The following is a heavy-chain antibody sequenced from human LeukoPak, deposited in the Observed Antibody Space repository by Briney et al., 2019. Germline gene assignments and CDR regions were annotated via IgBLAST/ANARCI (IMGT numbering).Heavy chain of an antibody. CDR1: GFTFSSYG. CDR2: ISYDGSNQ. J-gene: IGHJ6*04. V-gene: IGHV3-30*18. D-gene: IGHD6-13*01. Sequence: GSLRLSCAASGFTFSSYGMHWVRQAPGKGLEWVAVISYDGSNQYYADSVKGRFTISRDNSENTLYLQMNSLRAEDTAVYYCAKDSSGASSSWYYYYYRMDVWGKGTTVTVSS. CDR3: AKDSSGASSSWYYYYYRMDV.